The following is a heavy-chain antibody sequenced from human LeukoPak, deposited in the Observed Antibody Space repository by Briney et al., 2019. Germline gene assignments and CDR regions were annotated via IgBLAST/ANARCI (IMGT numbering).Heavy chain of an antibody. CDR3: ATGGGGYSYGYSIN. CDR1: GFTFSSYW. V-gene: IGHV3-48*04. CDR2: ISSSGSPI. Sequence: GGSLRLSCAASGFTFSSYWMSWVRQAPGKGLEWVSYISSSGSPIYYADPVKGRFTISRDNAKNSLYLQMNSLRAEDTAVYYCATGGGGYSYGYSINWGQGTLVTVSS. D-gene: IGHD5-18*01. J-gene: IGHJ4*02.